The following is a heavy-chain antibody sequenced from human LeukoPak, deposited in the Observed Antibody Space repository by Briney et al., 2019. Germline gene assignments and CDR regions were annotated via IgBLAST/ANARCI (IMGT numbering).Heavy chain of an antibody. Sequence: GGSLRLSCAASGLTFSSYAMSWVRQAPGKGLEWVSGISGSGGSTYYAGSVRGRFTISKDNSKNTLYLQMNSLRADDTAVYYCAKGGDVAAVVIRASSVFDNWGQGTLVTVSS. J-gene: IGHJ4*02. CDR2: ISGSGGST. D-gene: IGHD6-19*01. V-gene: IGHV3-23*01. CDR1: GLTFSSYA. CDR3: AKGGDVAAVVIRASSVFDN.